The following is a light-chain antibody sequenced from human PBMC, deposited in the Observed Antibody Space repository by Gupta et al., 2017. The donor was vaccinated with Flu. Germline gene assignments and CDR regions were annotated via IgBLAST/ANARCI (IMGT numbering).Light chain of an antibody. CDR3: AAGDDSRNAKV. Sequence: PPSTSGTPGQRVTISCSGSSSNIGGNNVNWYQQLTGTAPKVVIYRTNQRPSGAPDRFSGSKSGTSASLAISGLQSADDADYYCAAGDDSRNAKVFGGGTKLTVL. V-gene: IGLV1-44*01. J-gene: IGLJ2*01. CDR1: SSNIGGNN. CDR2: RTN.